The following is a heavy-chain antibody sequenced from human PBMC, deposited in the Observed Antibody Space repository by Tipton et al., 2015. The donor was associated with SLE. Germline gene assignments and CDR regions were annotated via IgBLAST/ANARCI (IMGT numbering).Heavy chain of an antibody. V-gene: IGHV1-18*01. CDR3: ARDNWGSGDGAFDI. D-gene: IGHD7-27*01. CDR2: ISAYNGNT. CDR1: GYTFTSHG. Sequence: QSGPEVKRPGASVKVSCKASGYTFTSHGISWVRQAPGQVLEWMGWISAYNGNTNYAQKLQGRVTMTTDTSTSTAYMELRSLRSDDTAVYYCARDNWGSGDGAFDIWGQGTMVPASS. J-gene: IGHJ3*02.